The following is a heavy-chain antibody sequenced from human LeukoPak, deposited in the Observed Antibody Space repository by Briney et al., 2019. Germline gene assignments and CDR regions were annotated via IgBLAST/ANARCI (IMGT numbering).Heavy chain of an antibody. V-gene: IGHV3-21*01. Sequence: GGSLRLSCAASGFTFSSYSMNWVRQAPGKGLEWVSSITSSSIYIYYADSVKGRFTTSRDNAKNSLYLQMNSLRAEDSAVYYCARDETPYYWGQGILVTVSS. CDR3: ARDETPYY. D-gene: IGHD4-23*01. CDR2: ITSSSIYI. J-gene: IGHJ4*02. CDR1: GFTFSSYS.